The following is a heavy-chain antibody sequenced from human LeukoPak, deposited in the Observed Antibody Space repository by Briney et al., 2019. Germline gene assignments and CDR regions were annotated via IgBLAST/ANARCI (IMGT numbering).Heavy chain of an antibody. CDR3: ARGGAAMEPFDY. V-gene: IGHV4-34*01. D-gene: IGHD5-18*01. CDR2: INHSGST. Sequence: SETLSLTCAVYGGSFSGYYWSWIRQPPGKGLEWIGEINHSGSTNYNPSLKSRVTISVDTSKNQFSLKLSSVTAADTAVYYWARGGAAMEPFDYWGQGTLVTVSS. CDR1: GGSFSGYY. J-gene: IGHJ4*02.